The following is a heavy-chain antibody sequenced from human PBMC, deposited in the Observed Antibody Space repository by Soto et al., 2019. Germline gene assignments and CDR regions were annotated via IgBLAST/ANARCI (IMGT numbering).Heavy chain of an antibody. CDR1: GFNINTKY. CDR3: AREGYPYGLDS. J-gene: IGHJ4*02. CDR2: TYTGGNT. Sequence: EVQLVETGGGLIQPGESLSLSCAASGFNINTKYMTWVRQAPGKGLEWVSLTYTGGNTLYADSVKGRFTVARDKSTNTLYLQMDSLIGDDTVIYYCAREGYPYGLDSWGQGSLVAVSS. V-gene: IGHV3-53*02. D-gene: IGHD4-17*01.